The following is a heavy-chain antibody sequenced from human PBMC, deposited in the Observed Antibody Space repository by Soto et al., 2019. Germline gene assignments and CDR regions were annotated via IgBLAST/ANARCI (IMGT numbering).Heavy chain of an antibody. CDR2: ISGSGGST. CDR1: GFTFSSYA. V-gene: IGHV3-23*01. CDR3: AKETIFVVVAYYYGIDV. J-gene: IGHJ6*02. Sequence: GGSLRLSCAASGFTFSSYAMSWVRQAPGKGLEWVSAISGSGGSTYYADSVKGRFTISRDNSKNTLYLQMNSLRAEDTAVYYCAKETIFVVVAYYYGIDVWGQGTTVTVSS. D-gene: IGHD3-3*01.